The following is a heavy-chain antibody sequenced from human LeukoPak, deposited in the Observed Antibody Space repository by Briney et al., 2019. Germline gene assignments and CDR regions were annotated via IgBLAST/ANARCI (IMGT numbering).Heavy chain of an antibody. J-gene: IGHJ4*02. V-gene: IGHV1-58*01. CDR2: IVVGSGNT. D-gene: IGHD1-26*01. Sequence: ASVKVSCKASGITFTISAVQWVRQARGQRLEWIGWIVVGSGNTNYAQKFQERVTITRDMSTSTAYMELSSLRSEDTAVYYCAAGGIVGATINFDYWGQGTLVTVSS. CDR3: AAGGIVGATINFDY. CDR1: GITFTISA.